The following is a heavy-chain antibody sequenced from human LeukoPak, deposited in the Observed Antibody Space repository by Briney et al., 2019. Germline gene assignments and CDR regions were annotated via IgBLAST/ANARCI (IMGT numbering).Heavy chain of an antibody. CDR1: GFTFDDYA. J-gene: IGHJ4*02. D-gene: IGHD3-16*01. Sequence: PGRSLRLSCVASGFTFDDYAMHWVRQAPGKGLEWVSAMSWNGENIAYADSVKGRFTISRDNAKNSLYLRMNSLRPADTALYYCAKAGSSHSNMLTAYDYWGQGTLVTVSS. V-gene: IGHV3-9*01. CDR3: AKAGSSHSNMLTAYDY. CDR2: MSWNGENI.